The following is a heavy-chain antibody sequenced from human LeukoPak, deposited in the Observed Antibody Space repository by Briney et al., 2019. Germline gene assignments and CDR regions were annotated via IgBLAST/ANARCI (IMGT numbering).Heavy chain of an antibody. CDR3: ARDRAFYYYGSGSYYQPVGMDV. D-gene: IGHD3-10*01. CDR1: GYTFTGYY. Sequence: ASVKVSCKASGYTFTGYYMHWVRQAPGQGLEWMGWINPNSGSTNYAQKFQGWVTMTRDTSISTAYMELSRLRSDDTAVYYCARDRAFYYYGSGSYYQPVGMDVWGQGTTVTVSS. CDR2: INPNSGST. V-gene: IGHV1-2*04. J-gene: IGHJ6*02.